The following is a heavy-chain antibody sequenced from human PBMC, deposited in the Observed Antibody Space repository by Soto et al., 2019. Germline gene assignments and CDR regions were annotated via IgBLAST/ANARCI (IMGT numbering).Heavy chain of an antibody. V-gene: IGHV3-23*01. Sequence: GGSLRLSCAACGFTFSNYGMTWVRQAPGKGLEWVSVISGSGGSTYYADSVKGRFTISRDNSGNTLDLQMNSLRAKDTALYYCAKGPPVGANSWYFDPWGQGTLVTVSS. CDR2: ISGSGGST. CDR3: AKGPPVGANSWYFDP. J-gene: IGHJ5*02. CDR1: GFTFSNYG. D-gene: IGHD1-26*01.